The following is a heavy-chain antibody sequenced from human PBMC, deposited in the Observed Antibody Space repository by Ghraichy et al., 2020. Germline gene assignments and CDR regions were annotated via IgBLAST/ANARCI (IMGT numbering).Heavy chain of an antibody. D-gene: IGHD3-10*01. Sequence: SVKVSCKASGGTFSSYAISWVRQAPGQGLEWMGRIIPILGIANYAQKFQGRVTITADKSTSTAYMELSSLRSEDTAVYYCARRAVRGVNGYYYGMDVWGQGTTVTVSS. CDR2: IIPILGIA. CDR1: GGTFSSYA. CDR3: ARRAVRGVNGYYYGMDV. J-gene: IGHJ6*02. V-gene: IGHV1-69*04.